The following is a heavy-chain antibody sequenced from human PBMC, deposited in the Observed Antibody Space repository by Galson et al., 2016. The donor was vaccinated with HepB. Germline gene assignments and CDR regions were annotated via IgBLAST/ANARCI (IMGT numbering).Heavy chain of an antibody. CDR3: AREAAPGDDYSLAY. CDR2: ISPNSGGT. CDR1: KYTFTVYY. Sequence: SVKVSCKASKYTFTVYYIHWVRQASGQGLEWMGWISPNSGGTTYAQKFQGRVTMTRDTSITTAYMELSSLRSDDTAVYYCAREAAPGDDYSLAYWGQGTLVTVSS. D-gene: IGHD4-11*01. V-gene: IGHV1-2*02. J-gene: IGHJ4*02.